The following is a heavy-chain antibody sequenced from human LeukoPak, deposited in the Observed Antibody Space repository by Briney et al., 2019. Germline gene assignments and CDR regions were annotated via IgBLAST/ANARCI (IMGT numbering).Heavy chain of an antibody. D-gene: IGHD5-18*01. CDR2: INPNSGDA. V-gene: IGHV1-2*02. J-gene: IGHJ4*02. Sequence: ASVKVSCKASGYTFTVHYIHWVRQAPGQGPEWMGWINPNSGDANYPQKFQGRVTMTRDTSISTAYMEMSSLRSDDTAVYFCARDKGSGYLPFDFWGQGTLVTVSS. CDR3: ARDKGSGYLPFDF. CDR1: GYTFTVHY.